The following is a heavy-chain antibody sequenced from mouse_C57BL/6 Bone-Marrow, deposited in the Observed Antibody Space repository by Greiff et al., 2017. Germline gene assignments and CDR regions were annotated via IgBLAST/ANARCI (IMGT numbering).Heavy chain of an antibody. V-gene: IGHV1-50*01. CDR3: APQIYYYGSSLFAY. D-gene: IGHD1-1*01. CDR1: GYTFTSYW. Sequence: VQLQQPGAELVKPGASVKLSCKASGYTFTSYWMQWVKQRPGQGLEWIGEIDPSDSYTNYNQKFKGKATLTVDTSSSTAYMQLSSLTSEDSAVYYCAPQIYYYGSSLFAYWGQGTLVTVSA. CDR2: IDPSDSYT. J-gene: IGHJ3*01.